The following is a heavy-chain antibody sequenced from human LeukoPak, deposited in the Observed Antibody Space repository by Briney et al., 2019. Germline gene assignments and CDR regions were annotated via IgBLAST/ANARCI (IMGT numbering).Heavy chain of an antibody. CDR3: ARDPGDYGDYGWFDP. D-gene: IGHD4-17*01. CDR1: GGSISSYY. CDR2: IYYSGST. Sequence: PSETLSLTCTVSGGSISSYYWSWIRQPPGEGLEWIGYIYYSGSTNYNPSLKSRVTISVDTSKNQFSLKLSSVTAADTAVYYCARDPGDYGDYGWFDPWGQGTLVTVSS. V-gene: IGHV4-59*01. J-gene: IGHJ5*02.